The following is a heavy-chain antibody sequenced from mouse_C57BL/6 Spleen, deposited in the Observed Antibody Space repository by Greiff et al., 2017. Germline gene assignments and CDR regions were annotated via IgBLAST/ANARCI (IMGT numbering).Heavy chain of an antibody. CDR3: ARESPITTVISGAKGY. CDR1: GFNIKDYY. Sequence: VQLKESGAELVKPGASVKLSCTASGFNIKDYYMHWVKQRTEQGLEWIGRIDPEDGETKYAPKFQGKATITEVTSSNTAYLQLSSLTSEDTAVYYCARESPITTVISGAKGYWGQGASVTVYS. CDR2: IDPEDGET. D-gene: IGHD1-1*01. V-gene: IGHV14-2*01. J-gene: IGHJ4*01.